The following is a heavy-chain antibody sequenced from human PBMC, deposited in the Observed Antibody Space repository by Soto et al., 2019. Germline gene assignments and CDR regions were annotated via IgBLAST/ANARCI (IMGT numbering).Heavy chain of an antibody. CDR2: TYYSGST. Sequence: PSEPLSLSCTVSGGSISSYYWSWIRQPPGKGLEWIGYTYYSGSTNYNPSLKSRVTISVDTSKNQFSLKLSSVTAADTAVYYCARWVDFGDYVVLPGLKKSEGHFDYWGQGTLVTVSS. V-gene: IGHV4-59*01. D-gene: IGHD4-17*01. CDR1: GGSISSYY. J-gene: IGHJ4*02. CDR3: ARWVDFGDYVVLPGLKKSEGHFDY.